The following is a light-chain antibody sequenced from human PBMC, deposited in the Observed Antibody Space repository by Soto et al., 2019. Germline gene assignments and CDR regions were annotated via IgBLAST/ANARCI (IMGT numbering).Light chain of an antibody. Sequence: EIVLTHSPATLSLSPGERATLSCRASQSVGNNLVWYQQKPGQAPGLLIYEASTRDTGIPARFSGSGSGTDFTLTISSLEPEDFAFYYCQQHANWPLTFGGGTNVEIK. CDR3: QQHANWPLT. J-gene: IGKJ4*01. CDR1: QSVGNN. V-gene: IGKV3-11*01. CDR2: EAS.